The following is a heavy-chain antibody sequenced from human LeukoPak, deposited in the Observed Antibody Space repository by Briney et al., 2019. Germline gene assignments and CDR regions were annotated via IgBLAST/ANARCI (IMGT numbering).Heavy chain of an antibody. CDR3: ARANYYDSSGYRAPLR. CDR2: ISSSSYI. Sequence: GGSLRLSCAASGFTFGSYSMNWVRQAPGKGLEWVSSISSSSYIYYADSVKGRFTISRDNAKNSLYLQMNSLRAEDTAVYYCARANYYDSSGYRAPLRWGQGTLVTVSS. CDR1: GFTFGSYS. J-gene: IGHJ4*02. D-gene: IGHD3-22*01. V-gene: IGHV3-21*01.